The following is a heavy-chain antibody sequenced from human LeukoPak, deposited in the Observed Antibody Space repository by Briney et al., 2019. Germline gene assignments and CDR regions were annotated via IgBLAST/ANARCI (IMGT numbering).Heavy chain of an antibody. Sequence: PSETLSLTRAVYGGSFSGYYWSWIRHPPAKGREWSGEITHSGSTNYHPSLKSRVTISVDTSKNQFSLKLSSVTAADTAVYYCARGGTVTKGSRNYYYTMDVWGQGTTVTVSS. CDR1: GGSFSGYY. CDR3: ARGGTVTKGSRNYYYTMDV. D-gene: IGHD4-17*01. V-gene: IGHV4-34*01. CDR2: ITHSGST. J-gene: IGHJ6*02.